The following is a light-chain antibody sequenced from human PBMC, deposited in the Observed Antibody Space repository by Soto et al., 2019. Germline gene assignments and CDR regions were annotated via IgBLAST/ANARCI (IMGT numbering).Light chain of an antibody. CDR3: QQYGSLSWT. V-gene: IGKV3-20*01. Sequence: DIVLTQSPGTLSLSPGERATLSCRASQSVSSNYLAWYQQKPGQAPRLLIHGAPTRATGVPDRFSGSGSGTDFTLTISRLEPEDFAVYHCQQYGSLSWTFGQGTKVDIK. J-gene: IGKJ1*01. CDR1: QSVSSNY. CDR2: GAP.